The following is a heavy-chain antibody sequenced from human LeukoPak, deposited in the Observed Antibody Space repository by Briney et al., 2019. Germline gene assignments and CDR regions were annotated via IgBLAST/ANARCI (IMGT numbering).Heavy chain of an antibody. CDR3: AKSTTVIDYYYYGMDV. CDR2: ISGSGGST. D-gene: IGHD4-17*01. CDR1: GFTFSSYA. J-gene: IGHJ6*02. V-gene: IGHV3-23*01. Sequence: GGSLRLSCAASGFTFSSYAMSWVRQAPGKGLEWVSAISGSGGSTYYADSVKGRFTISRDNSKNTLYLQMNSLRAVDTAVYYCAKSTTVIDYYYYGMDVWGQGTTVTVSS.